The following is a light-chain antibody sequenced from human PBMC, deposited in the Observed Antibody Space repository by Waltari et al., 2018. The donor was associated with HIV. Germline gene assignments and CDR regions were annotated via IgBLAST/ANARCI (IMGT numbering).Light chain of an antibody. CDR3: ATWGDSLSGPVV. V-gene: IGLV1-47*01. J-gene: IGLJ2*01. CDR2: RNN. CDR1: SSNIGNKN. Sequence: QSVLTQPPSASGTPGQRVTISCSGSSSNIGNKNVYLYRQLPGCAPRLLIYRNNQRPSGVPDRFSGSKSGTSASLAIRGLRSEDEADYYCATWGDSLSGPVVFGGGTKLTVL.